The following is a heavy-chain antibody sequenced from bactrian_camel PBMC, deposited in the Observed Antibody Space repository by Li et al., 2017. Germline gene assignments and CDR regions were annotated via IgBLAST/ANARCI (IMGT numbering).Heavy chain of an antibody. D-gene: IGHD2*01. CDR2: IYGGSGET. CDR3: ATYGTYYSVTY. Sequence: QLVESGGGLVQPGGSLRLSCAASGFTVSSSGMKWVRQAPGKGLEWVSDIYGGSGETYYTDSVKGRFTISRHNAKNTLYLQTNTTKTEDTAVYYCATYGTYYSVTYWGQGTQVTVS. J-gene: IGHJ4*01. CDR1: GFTVSSSG. V-gene: IGHV3S6*01.